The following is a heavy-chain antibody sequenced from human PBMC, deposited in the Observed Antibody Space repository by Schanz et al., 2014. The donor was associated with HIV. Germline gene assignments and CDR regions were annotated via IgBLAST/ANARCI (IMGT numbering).Heavy chain of an antibody. J-gene: IGHJ4*02. CDR1: RFTFSVYA. CDR3: ARDSGPGIY. V-gene: IGHV3-21*01. Sequence: EVQLVESGGGLVKPGGSLRLSCAASRFTFSVYAMNWVRQAPGKGLEWVSSIDSSSSYKYYADSVKGRFTISRDNAKNSLYLQMSSLRADDTAVYYCARDSGPGIYWGQGTLVTVSS. CDR2: IDSSSSYK. D-gene: IGHD3-10*01.